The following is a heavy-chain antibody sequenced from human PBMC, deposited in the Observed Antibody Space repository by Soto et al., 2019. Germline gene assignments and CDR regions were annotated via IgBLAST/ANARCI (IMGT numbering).Heavy chain of an antibody. D-gene: IGHD6-19*01. CDR1: GDSISGSY. V-gene: IGHV4-59*01. CDR2: VYYTGST. CDR3: ARSVAVPGAHIDY. J-gene: IGHJ4*02. Sequence: SDTRSHTCRVSGDSISGSYWIWIRQSPGKGLEWLGYVYYTGSTNYSPSLRSRVSISVYTSKNEFSLRLSSVTAADTAVYFCARSVAVPGAHIDYWGQGTQVTVSS.